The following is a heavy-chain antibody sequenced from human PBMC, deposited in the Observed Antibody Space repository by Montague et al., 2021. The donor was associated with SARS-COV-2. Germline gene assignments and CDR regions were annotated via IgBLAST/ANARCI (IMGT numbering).Heavy chain of an antibody. CDR3: ARHGRFSVIVNTPGEAFDI. J-gene: IGHJ3*02. CDR1: GGSISSYY. V-gene: IGHV4-59*08. Sequence: SETLSLTCTVSGGSISSYYWSWIRQPPGKGLEWIGYIYFSGSTDYNPALKSRVTTSVDTSKNQFSLRLSSLTAADTAVYYCARHGRFSVIVNTPGEAFDIWGPGTMVTVPS. D-gene: IGHD3-16*01. CDR2: IYFSGST.